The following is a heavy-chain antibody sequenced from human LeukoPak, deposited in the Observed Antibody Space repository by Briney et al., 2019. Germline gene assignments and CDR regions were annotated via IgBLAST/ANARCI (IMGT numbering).Heavy chain of an antibody. CDR1: GFTFSSSD. Sequence: GRSLRLSCAASGFTFSSSDMHWVRQAPGKGLEWVSSITYNGTSPYKEDSVNGRFTITIASSRNKLYLQMNSLRAKNKAVYYFANGGTVMVIRYWGQGTLVTV. D-gene: IGHD5-18*01. CDR2: ITYNGTSP. CDR3: ANGGTVMVIRY. V-gene: IGHV3-30*18. J-gene: IGHJ4*02.